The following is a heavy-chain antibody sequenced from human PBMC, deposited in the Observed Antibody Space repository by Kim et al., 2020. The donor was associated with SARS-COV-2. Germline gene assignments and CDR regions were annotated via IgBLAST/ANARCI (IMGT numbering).Heavy chain of an antibody. D-gene: IGHD3-3*01. V-gene: IGHV3-23*01. Sequence: GGSLRLSCAASGFTFSSYAMSWVRQAPGRGLEWVSGLSGSGGSTYYADSVKGRFTISRDSSKNTLYLQMNSLRAEDTAVYYCAKGDSYYDFWSGVDYWGQGTLVTVSS. CDR3: AKGDSYYDFWSGVDY. J-gene: IGHJ4*02. CDR1: GFTFSSYA. CDR2: LSGSGGST.